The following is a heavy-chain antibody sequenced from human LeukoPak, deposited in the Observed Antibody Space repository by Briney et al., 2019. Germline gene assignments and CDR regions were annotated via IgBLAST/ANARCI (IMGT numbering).Heavy chain of an antibody. J-gene: IGHJ4*02. CDR2: IYDSGST. D-gene: IGHD3-10*01. Sequence: SQTLSLACAVSGGSISSGGYAWSWIRQPPGKGLEWIGYIYDSGSTYYNPSLKSRVTISLDRSKNQFSLKLSSVTAADTAVYYCARYGGSGTYFFDYWGQGTLVTVSS. V-gene: IGHV4-30-2*01. CDR1: GGSISSGGYA. CDR3: ARYGGSGTYFFDY.